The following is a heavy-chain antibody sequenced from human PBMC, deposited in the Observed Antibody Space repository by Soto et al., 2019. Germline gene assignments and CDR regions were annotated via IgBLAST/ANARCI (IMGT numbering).Heavy chain of an antibody. J-gene: IGHJ4*02. CDR1: GDSINSSNW. V-gene: IGHV4-4*02. D-gene: IGHD2-8*02. CDR2: IYHSGTI. Sequence: QVQLQESGPGLVKPSGTLSLTCAVSGDSINSSNWWSWVRQPPGKGLEWIGEIYHSGTINYNPSLKSRISISLDKSKNQFSLKPNSVTAADTAVYFCASSKRPTVLVDYWGQGALVTVSS. CDR3: ASSKRPTVLVDY.